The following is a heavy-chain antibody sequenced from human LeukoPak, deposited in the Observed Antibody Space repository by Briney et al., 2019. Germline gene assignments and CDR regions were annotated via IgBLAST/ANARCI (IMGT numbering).Heavy chain of an antibody. CDR2: IYSDDST. J-gene: IGHJ4*02. CDR1: GFTFSSYS. D-gene: IGHD2-2*01. V-gene: IGHV3-53*01. CDR3: ARGRDRTSSFDC. Sequence: GGSLRLSCAASGFTFSSYSMNWVRQAPGKGLEWVSTIYSDDSTYYGDSVEGRFTISRDNSKNTLFLQMNSLRVEDTAVYYCARGRDRTSSFDCWGQGSLVTVSS.